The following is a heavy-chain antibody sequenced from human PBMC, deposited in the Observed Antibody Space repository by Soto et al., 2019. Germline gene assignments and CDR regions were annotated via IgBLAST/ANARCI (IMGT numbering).Heavy chain of an antibody. V-gene: IGHV3-33*01. CDR3: AREPADYDILTGYYNWFDP. Sequence: PGGSLRLSCAASGFTFSSYGMHWVRQAPGKGLEWVAVIWYDGSNKYYADSVKGRFTISRDNSKNTLYLQMNSLRAEDTAVYYCAREPADYDILTGYYNWFDPWGQGTLVTVSS. CDR1: GFTFSSYG. J-gene: IGHJ5*02. D-gene: IGHD3-9*01. CDR2: IWYDGSNK.